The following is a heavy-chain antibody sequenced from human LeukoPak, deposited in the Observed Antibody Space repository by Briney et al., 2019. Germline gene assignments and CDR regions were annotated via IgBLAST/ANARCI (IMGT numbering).Heavy chain of an antibody. CDR2: ISSSSSYI. Sequence: PGGSLRLSCAASGFTFSSYSMNWVRQAPGKGLEWVSSISSSSSYIYYADSVKGRFTISRDNAKNSLYLQMNSLRAEDTAVYYCEGRYYDFWSGYYAHYYFDYWGQGTLVTVSS. D-gene: IGHD3-3*01. V-gene: IGHV3-21*01. CDR3: EGRYYDFWSGYYAHYYFDY. CDR1: GFTFSSYS. J-gene: IGHJ4*02.